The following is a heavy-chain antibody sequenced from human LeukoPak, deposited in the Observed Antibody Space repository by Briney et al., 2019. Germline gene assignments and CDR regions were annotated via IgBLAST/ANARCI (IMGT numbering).Heavy chain of an antibody. CDR2: IRYDGSNK. Sequence: GGSLRLSCAASGFTFSSYAMHWVRQAPGKGLDWAAFIRYDGSNKYYADSVKGRFTISRDNAKNTLYLQMNSLRAEDTAVYYCARGLNWFDPWGQGTLVTVSS. CDR1: GFTFSSYA. D-gene: IGHD3/OR15-3a*01. V-gene: IGHV3-30*04. J-gene: IGHJ5*02. CDR3: ARGLNWFDP.